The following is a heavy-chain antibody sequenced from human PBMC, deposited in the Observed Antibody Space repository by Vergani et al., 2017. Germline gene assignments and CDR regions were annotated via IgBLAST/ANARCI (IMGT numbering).Heavy chain of an antibody. J-gene: IGHJ4*02. V-gene: IGHV3-48*01. CDR2: ISSSSSTI. Sequence: EVQLVESGGGLVQPGGSLRLSCAASGFTFSSYSMNWVRQAPGKGLEWVSYISSSSSTIYYADSVKGRFTISRDNAKNSLYLQMNSLRAEDTAVYYCARRGRAYCSSSSCYIIDYWGQGTLVTVSS. CDR1: GFTFSSYS. CDR3: ARRGRAYCSSSSCYIIDY. D-gene: IGHD2-2*02.